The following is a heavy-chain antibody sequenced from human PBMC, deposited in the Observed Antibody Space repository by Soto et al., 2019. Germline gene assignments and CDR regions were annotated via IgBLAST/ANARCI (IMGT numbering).Heavy chain of an antibody. D-gene: IGHD3-9*01. Sequence: SETLSLTCTVSGGSISSGDYYWSWIRQPPGKGLEWIGYIYYSGSTYYNPSLKSRVTTSVDTSKNQFSLKLSSVTAADTAVYYCARVVGGPVYFDWLPKYYFDYWGQGTLVTVSS. CDR2: IYYSGST. J-gene: IGHJ4*02. CDR1: GGSISSGDYY. CDR3: ARVVGGPVYFDWLPKYYFDY. V-gene: IGHV4-30-4*01.